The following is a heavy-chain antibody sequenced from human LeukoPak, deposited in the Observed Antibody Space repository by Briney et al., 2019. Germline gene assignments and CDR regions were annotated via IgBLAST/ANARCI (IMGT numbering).Heavy chain of an antibody. CDR3: ARDNIYCGGDCSGDY. CDR1: GGSISSYY. CDR2: IYTSGSI. D-gene: IGHD2-21*02. Sequence: SETLPLTCTVSGGSISSYYWSWIRQPAGKGLEWIGRIYTSGSITYNPSLKSRVSMSVDTSKNQFSLKLSSVTAADTAVYYCARDNIYCGGDCSGDYWGQGTLVTVSS. J-gene: IGHJ4*02. V-gene: IGHV4-4*07.